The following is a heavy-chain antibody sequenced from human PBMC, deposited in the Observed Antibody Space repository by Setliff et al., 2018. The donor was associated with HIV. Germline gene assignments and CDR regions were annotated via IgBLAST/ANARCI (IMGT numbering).Heavy chain of an antibody. CDR2: IIPIFGTA. D-gene: IGHD4-17*01. CDR3: ARDGREDYGDARGAFDI. J-gene: IGHJ3*02. V-gene: IGHV1-69*05. Sequence: SVKVSCKASGGTFSSYAISWVRQAPGQGLEWMGGIIPIFGTANYAQKLQGRVTMTTDTSTSTAYMELRSLRSDDTAVYYCARDGREDYGDARGAFDIWGQGTMVTVSS. CDR1: GGTFSSYA.